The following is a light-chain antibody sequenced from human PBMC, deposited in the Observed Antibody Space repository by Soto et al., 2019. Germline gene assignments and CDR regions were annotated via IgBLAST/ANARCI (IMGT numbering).Light chain of an antibody. CDR3: SSYAGSNNII. V-gene: IGLV2-8*01. CDR1: SSDVGGYNY. Sequence: QSVLTQPPSASGSPGQSVTISCTGTSSDVGGYNYVSWYQQHPGKAPKLMICEVSKRPSGVPDRFSGSKSGNTASLTVSGLQVEDEADYYCSSYAGSNNIIFGGGTKRTVL. CDR2: EVS. J-gene: IGLJ2*01.